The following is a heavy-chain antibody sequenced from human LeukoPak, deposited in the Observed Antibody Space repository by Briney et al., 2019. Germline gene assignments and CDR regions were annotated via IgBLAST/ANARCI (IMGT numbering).Heavy chain of an antibody. J-gene: IGHJ6*02. CDR3: AKDSNPYFYYGMNV. Sequence: PGGSLRLSCAASGFTFSSYAMSWVRQAPGKGLEWISAITGSGGSTYYADSVKGRFTISRDNSNNTLYLQMNTLRAEDTAIYYCAKDSNPYFYYGMNVWGQGTTVTVSS. CDR1: GFTFSSYA. CDR2: ITGSGGST. D-gene: IGHD4-11*01. V-gene: IGHV3-23*01.